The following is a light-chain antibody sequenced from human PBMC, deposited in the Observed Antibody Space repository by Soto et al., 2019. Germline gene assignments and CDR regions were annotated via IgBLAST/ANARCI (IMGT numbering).Light chain of an antibody. CDR1: ERISTW. CDR2: KAS. J-gene: IGKJ1*01. V-gene: IGKV1-5*03. Sequence: DIQMTQSPSTLSASVGDRVTITCRASERISTWLAWYQQKPGKAPKLLIYKASNLQSGVPSRFSGSGSGKEFTLTISSLQPDDFATYYCQQYNNYWTFGQGTKVEIK. CDR3: QQYNNYWT.